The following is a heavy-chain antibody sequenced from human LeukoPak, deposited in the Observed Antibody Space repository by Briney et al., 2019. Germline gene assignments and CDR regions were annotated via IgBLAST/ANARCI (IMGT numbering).Heavy chain of an antibody. CDR1: GYSFTSYW. CDR2: IYPGDSDT. CDR3: ARRPAGPGSAFDI. D-gene: IGHD3-10*01. V-gene: IGHV5-51*01. J-gene: IGHJ3*02. Sequence: GESLKISCKGSGYSFTSYWIGWVRQMPGKGLEWMGIIYPGDSDTRYSSSFQGQVPITTDKSISTAYLQWSSLKASDTAMDYCARRPAGPGSAFDIWGQGTMVTVSS.